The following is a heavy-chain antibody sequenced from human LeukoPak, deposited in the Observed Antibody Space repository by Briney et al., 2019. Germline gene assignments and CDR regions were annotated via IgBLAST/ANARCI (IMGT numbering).Heavy chain of an antibody. D-gene: IGHD2-2*01. Sequence: ASVKVSCKASGYTFTGYYMHWVRQAPGQGLEWMGWINPNSGGTNYAQKFQGRVTMTRDTSISTAYMELSRLRSDDTAVYYCARDCSTSCNWGAADAEIFDYWGQGTLVTVSS. CDR3: ARDCSTSCNWGAADAEIFDY. J-gene: IGHJ4*02. CDR1: GYTFTGYY. V-gene: IGHV1-2*02. CDR2: INPNSGGT.